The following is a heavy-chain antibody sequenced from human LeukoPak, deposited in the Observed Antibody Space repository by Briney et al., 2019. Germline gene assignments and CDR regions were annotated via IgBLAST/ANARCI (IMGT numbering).Heavy chain of an antibody. V-gene: IGHV4-61*09. CDR2: LYTSGSM. Sequence: SQTLSLTCTVSGGSISSGSYDWYWIRQPAGKGLEWIGHLYTSGSMSYNPSLKSRVTISVGTSKNQFSLKLTSVTAADMAVYYCTKGRGIWGQGTLVTVSS. CDR3: TKGRGI. CDR1: GGSISSGSYD. D-gene: IGHD3-10*01. J-gene: IGHJ4*02.